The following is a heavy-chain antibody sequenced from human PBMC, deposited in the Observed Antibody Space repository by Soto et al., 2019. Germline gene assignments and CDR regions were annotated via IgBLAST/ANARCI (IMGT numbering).Heavy chain of an antibody. CDR1: GFTFSDYY. CDR3: ARWNGGFVP. CDR2: INKDGSAK. Sequence: EEQLVESGGGLVQPGGSLRLSCAASGFTFSDYYMRWVRQALGKGLEWVANINKDGSAKSYLDAVRGRLTISRDNGKSSLYLQMESRRADDTAVDYCARWNGGFVPGGKGTLVTVSS. D-gene: IGHD1-1*01. V-gene: IGHV3-7*05. J-gene: IGHJ5*02.